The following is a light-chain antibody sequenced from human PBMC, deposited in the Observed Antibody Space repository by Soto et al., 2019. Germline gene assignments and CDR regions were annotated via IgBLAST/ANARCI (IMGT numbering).Light chain of an antibody. CDR3: QQYAISCT. V-gene: IGKV3-20*01. J-gene: IGKJ1*01. CDR1: QSFSSSY. CDR2: GAS. Sequence: EIVLTQSPGTLSLSPGERATLSCRASQSFSSSYLAWYQQKPGQAPRLLIYGASSRATGIPDRFSGSGSGTYFTLTISRLEPEDFAVYYCQQYAISCTFGQGTKVEIK.